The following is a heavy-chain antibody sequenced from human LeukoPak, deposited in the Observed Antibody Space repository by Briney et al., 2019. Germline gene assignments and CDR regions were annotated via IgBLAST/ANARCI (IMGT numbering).Heavy chain of an antibody. CDR1: GFTFDDYA. V-gene: IGHV3-9*01. Sequence: PGGSLRLSCAASGFTFDDYAMHWVRQAPGKGLEWVSGISWNSGSIGYADSVKGRFTISRDNAKNSLYLQMNSLRAEDTALYYCAKAPSTHDRITMTPAGAFDIWGQGTMVTVSS. J-gene: IGHJ3*02. CDR3: AKAPSTHDRITMTPAGAFDI. D-gene: IGHD3-22*01. CDR2: ISWNSGSI.